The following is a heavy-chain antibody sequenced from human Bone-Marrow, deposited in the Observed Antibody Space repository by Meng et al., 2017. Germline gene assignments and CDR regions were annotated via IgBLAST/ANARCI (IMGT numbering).Heavy chain of an antibody. CDR2: ISGFSGST. D-gene: IGHD6-13*01. CDR3: ARDSPAGGGPFES. J-gene: IGHJ4*02. CDR1: GYTFTSYG. Sequence: ASVKVSCKASGYTFTSYGISWVRQAPGQGLEWMGWISGFSGSTTYAQKFQDRVTMTTDTSTSTAYMELKSLRSDDTDVFYCARDSPAGGGPFESWGQGTLVTVS. V-gene: IGHV1-18*01.